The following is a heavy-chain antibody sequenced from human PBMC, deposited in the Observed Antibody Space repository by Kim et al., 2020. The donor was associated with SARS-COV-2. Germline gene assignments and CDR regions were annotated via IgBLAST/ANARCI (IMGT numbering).Heavy chain of an antibody. D-gene: IGHD3-10*01. CDR3: ARATQTKLWFGELSADPIHI. CDR1: GGSVSSGSYY. CDR2: IYYSGST. J-gene: IGHJ4*02. Sequence: ETLSLTCTVSGGSVSSGSYYWSWIRQPPGKGLEWIGYIYYSGSTNYNPSLKSRVTISVDTSKNQFSLKLSSVTAADTAVYYCARATQTKLWFGELSADPIHIWGQGTLVTVSS. V-gene: IGHV4-61*01.